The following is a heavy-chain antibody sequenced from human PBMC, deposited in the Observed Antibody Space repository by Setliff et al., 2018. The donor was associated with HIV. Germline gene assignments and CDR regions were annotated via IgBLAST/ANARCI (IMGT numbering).Heavy chain of an antibody. D-gene: IGHD4-17*01. CDR2: VYYSGST. Sequence: SETLSLTCDVSGDLIRNSYYYWAWIRQSPGRGLEWIGSVYYSGSTWFNPSLKSRVTISVDTSKNQFSLRLSSVTAADTAVYYCARHPFTVFDAFDIWGQGTMVTVSS. CDR1: GDLIRNSYYY. V-gene: IGHV4-39*01. J-gene: IGHJ3*02. CDR3: ARHPFTVFDAFDI.